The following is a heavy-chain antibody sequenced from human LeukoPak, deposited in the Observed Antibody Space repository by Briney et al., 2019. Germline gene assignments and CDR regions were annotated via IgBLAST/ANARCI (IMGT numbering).Heavy chain of an antibody. V-gene: IGHV1-2*02. CDR3: ARAYCGGDCYLGWYFDL. J-gene: IGHJ2*01. CDR2: INPNSGGT. D-gene: IGHD2-21*02. Sequence: GASVKVSCKASGYTFTGYYMHWVRQAPGQGLEWMGWINPNSGGTNYAQKFQGRVTMTRDTSISTAYMELSRLRSDDTAAYYCARAYCGGDCYLGWYFDLWGRGTLVTVSS. CDR1: GYTFTGYY.